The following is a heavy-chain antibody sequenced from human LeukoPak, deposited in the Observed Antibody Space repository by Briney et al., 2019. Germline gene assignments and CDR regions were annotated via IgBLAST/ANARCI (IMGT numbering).Heavy chain of an antibody. Sequence: AGSLRLSCAASGFTFKSYGMTWVRQVPGKGLEWASSITDSGGTTKYADSVNGRFTISRDNSKNTLSPQMTGLRAEDTVIYYCARKVAVAMVLDYWGQGTLV. J-gene: IGHJ4*02. CDR2: ITDSGGTT. D-gene: IGHD6-19*01. CDR3: ARKVAVAMVLDY. V-gene: IGHV3-23*01. CDR1: GFTFKSYG.